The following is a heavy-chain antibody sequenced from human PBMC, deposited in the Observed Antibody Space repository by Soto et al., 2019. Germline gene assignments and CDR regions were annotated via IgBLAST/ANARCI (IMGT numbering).Heavy chain of an antibody. CDR3: ARVPFLEWSAGGGYYFDY. V-gene: IGHV3-21*01. CDR2: ISSSSSYI. D-gene: IGHD3-3*01. CDR1: GFTFSSYS. Sequence: EVQLVESGGGLVKPGGSLRLSCAASGFTFSSYSMNWVRQAPGKGLEWVSSISSSSSYIYYADSVKGRFTISRDNAKNSLYLQMNSLRAEDTAVYYCARVPFLEWSAGGGYYFDYWGQGALVTVSS. J-gene: IGHJ4*02.